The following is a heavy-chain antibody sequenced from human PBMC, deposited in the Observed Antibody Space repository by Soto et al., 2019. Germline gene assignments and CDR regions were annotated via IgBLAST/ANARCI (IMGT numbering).Heavy chain of an antibody. V-gene: IGHV3-48*01. D-gene: IGHD2-15*01. J-gene: IGHJ6*02. CDR2: ISSSSSTI. Sequence: EVQLVESGGGLVQPGGSLRLSCAASGFTFSSYSMNWVRQAPGKGLEWVSYISSSSSTIYYADSVKGRFTISRDNAKNSLYLQMNSLRAEDTAVYYCATHLERGYCRGGSCFPYYYYGMDVWGQGTTVTVSS. CDR1: GFTFSSYS. CDR3: ATHLERGYCRGGSCFPYYYYGMDV.